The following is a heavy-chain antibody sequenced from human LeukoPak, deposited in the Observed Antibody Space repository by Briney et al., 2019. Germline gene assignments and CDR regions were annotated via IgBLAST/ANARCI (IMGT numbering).Heavy chain of an antibody. J-gene: IGHJ4*02. CDR1: GGTFSSYA. CDR3: ARDSDSYSQIDY. CDR2: IIPIFGTA. V-gene: IGHV1-69*13. Sequence: GASVKVSCKASGGTFSSYAISWVRQAPGQGLEWMGGIIPIFGTANYAQKFQGRVTITADESTSTAYMELSSLRSEDTAVYYCARDSDSYSQIDYWGQGTLVTVSS. D-gene: IGHD6-13*01.